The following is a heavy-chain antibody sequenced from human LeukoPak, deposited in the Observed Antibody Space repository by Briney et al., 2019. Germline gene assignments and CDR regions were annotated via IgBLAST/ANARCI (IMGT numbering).Heavy chain of an antibody. Sequence: SETLSLTCTVSGGSISSSSYYWGWIRQPPGKGLEWIGSIYYSGSTYYNPSLKSRVTISVDTSKNQFSLKLSSVTAADTAVYYCARGLVGVVVPAAMGAFFDYWGQGTLVTVSS. CDR1: GGSISSSSYY. CDR3: ARGLVGVVVPAAMGAFFDY. J-gene: IGHJ4*02. V-gene: IGHV4-39*01. D-gene: IGHD2-2*01. CDR2: IYYSGST.